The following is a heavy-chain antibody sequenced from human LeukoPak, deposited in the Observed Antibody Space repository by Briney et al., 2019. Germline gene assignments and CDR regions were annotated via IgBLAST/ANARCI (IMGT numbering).Heavy chain of an antibody. V-gene: IGHV3-30*04. CDR1: GFTFSSYA. CDR2: ISYDGSNK. J-gene: IGHJ4*02. D-gene: IGHD4-17*01. Sequence: TGGSLRLSCAASGFTFSSYAMHWVRQAPGKGLEWVAVISYDGSNKYYADSVKGRFTISRDNSKNTLYLQMNSLRAEDTAVYYCARVDGDYGPFDYWDQGTLVTVSS. CDR3: ARVDGDYGPFDY.